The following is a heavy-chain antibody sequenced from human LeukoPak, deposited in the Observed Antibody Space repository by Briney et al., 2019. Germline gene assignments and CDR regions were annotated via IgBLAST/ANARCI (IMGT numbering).Heavy chain of an antibody. Sequence: GESLKISCKGSGYSFTDYWIGWVRQMPGKGLEWVGLIYPGEPDIRYSPSFQGQVTISADKSISTAYLQWSSLKASDTAMYYCARQYCSGGSCYHRWFDPWGQGTLVTVSS. CDR2: IYPGEPDI. D-gene: IGHD2-15*01. J-gene: IGHJ5*02. CDR3: ARQYCSGGSCYHRWFDP. CDR1: GYSFTDYW. V-gene: IGHV5-51*01.